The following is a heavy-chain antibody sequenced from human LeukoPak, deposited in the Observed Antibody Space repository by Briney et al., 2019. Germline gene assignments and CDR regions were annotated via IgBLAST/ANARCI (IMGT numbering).Heavy chain of an antibody. D-gene: IGHD3-10*01. J-gene: IGHJ3*02. Sequence: GASVKVSCKASGYTFTGYYMHWGRQAPGQGLEWMGWINPNSGGTNYAQKFQGRVTMTRDTSISTAYMELSGLRSDDTAVYYCARDRSGLHDAFDIWGQGTMVTVSS. V-gene: IGHV1-2*02. CDR1: GYTFTGYY. CDR2: INPNSGGT. CDR3: ARDRSGLHDAFDI.